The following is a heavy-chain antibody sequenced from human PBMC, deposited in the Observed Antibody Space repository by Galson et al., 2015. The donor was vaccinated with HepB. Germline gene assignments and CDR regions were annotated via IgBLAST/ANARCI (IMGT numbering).Heavy chain of an antibody. CDR1: GYTFTGYY. Sequence: SVKVSCKASGYTFTGYYMHWVRQAPGQGLEWMGRINPNSGGTNYAQKFQGRVTMTRDTPISTAYMELSRLRSDDTAVYYCARDQDQSSTWSLYYWGQGTLVTVSS. D-gene: IGHD6-13*01. CDR3: ARDQDQSSTWSLYY. CDR2: INPNSGGT. J-gene: IGHJ4*02. V-gene: IGHV1-2*06.